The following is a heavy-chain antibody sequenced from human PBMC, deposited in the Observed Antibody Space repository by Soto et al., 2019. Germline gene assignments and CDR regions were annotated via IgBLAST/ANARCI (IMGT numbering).Heavy chain of an antibody. V-gene: IGHV4-31*03. D-gene: IGHD6-13*01. CDR1: GDSINNGGYY. Sequence: KSSETLSLTCTVSGDSINNGGYYWAWIRQHPGKGLEWIGYIYYSGSTHHNPSLKSRDTISLDTSKNQFSLKLSSVTAADTAVYYCARQKAAGSFTYYFDNWGQGTLVTVSS. CDR2: IYYSGST. J-gene: IGHJ4*02. CDR3: ARQKAAGSFTYYFDN.